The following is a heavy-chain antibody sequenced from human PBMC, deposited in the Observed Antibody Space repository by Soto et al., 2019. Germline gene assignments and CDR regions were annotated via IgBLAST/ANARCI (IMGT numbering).Heavy chain of an antibody. CDR1: GYTFTGYY. CDR3: ARALFSSYDPFIMDV. V-gene: IGHV1-2*04. Sequence: GASVKVSCKASGYTFTGYYIHWVRQAPGQGLEWMGWINPNSGGTNYAQKFQGWVTMTRDTSITTAYMELSRLRSDDTAVYYCARALFSSYDPFIMDVWGQGTTVTAS. CDR2: INPNSGGT. J-gene: IGHJ6*02. D-gene: IGHD5-12*01.